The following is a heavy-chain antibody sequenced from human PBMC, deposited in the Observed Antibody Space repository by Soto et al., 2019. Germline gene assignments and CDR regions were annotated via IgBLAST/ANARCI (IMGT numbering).Heavy chain of an antibody. CDR1: RSSFTSYG. D-gene: IGHD2-8*01. CDR3: ARGYCTTTICDPWFDS. Sequence: PGESPKISFKGSRSSFTSYGIALVRQMPGKGRECTGIIYPAXSDTRHSPSFQVQVTISADKSITTAYLKWSSLKASDTAMYYCARGYCTTTICDPWFDSWGQGTLVTVSS. V-gene: IGHV5-51*01. J-gene: IGHJ5*01. CDR2: IYPAXSDT.